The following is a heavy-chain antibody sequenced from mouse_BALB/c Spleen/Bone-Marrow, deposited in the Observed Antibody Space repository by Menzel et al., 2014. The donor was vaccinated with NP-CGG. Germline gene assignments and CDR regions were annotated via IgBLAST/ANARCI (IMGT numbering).Heavy chain of an antibody. Sequence: EVKLVESGPGLVKPSQSLSLTCTVTGYPITSDSAWNWIRQFPGNKLEWMVYISYSGSTSYNPSLKSRISITRDTSKNQFFLQLNSVTTEDTATYYCARRGYYGNFLFAYWGQGTLVTVSA. D-gene: IGHD2-1*01. CDR3: ARRGYYGNFLFAY. CDR2: ISYSGST. J-gene: IGHJ3*01. V-gene: IGHV3-2*02. CDR1: GYPITSDSA.